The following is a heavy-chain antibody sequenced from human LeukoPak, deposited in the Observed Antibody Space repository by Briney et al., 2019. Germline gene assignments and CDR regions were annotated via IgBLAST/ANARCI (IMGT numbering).Heavy chain of an antibody. J-gene: IGHJ3*02. CDR2: ITSSGSHI. D-gene: IGHD2-21*01. Sequence: GGSLRLSCAASDFAFSSYCMNWLRQPPGKGLEWVSSITSSGSHIHYADSVKGRFTVSRDNAKNTLYLQMNSLRTEDTAVYYCARDDCYDVGGYADDGFDIWGQGTMVTVSS. V-gene: IGHV3-21*06. CDR3: ARDDCYDVGGYADDGFDI. CDR1: DFAFSSYC.